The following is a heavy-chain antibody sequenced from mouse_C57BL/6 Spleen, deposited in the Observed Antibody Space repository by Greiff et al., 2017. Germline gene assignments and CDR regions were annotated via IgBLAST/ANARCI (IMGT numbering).Heavy chain of an antibody. V-gene: IGHV1-64*01. CDR1: GYTFTSYW. CDR2: IHPNSGST. J-gene: IGHJ2*01. D-gene: IGHD3-3*01. CDR3: ARDGDGY. Sequence: QVQLQQPGAELVKPGASVKLSCKASGYTFTSYWMHWVKQRPGQGLEWIGMIHPNSGSTNYNEKFKGKATLTVDKSSSTAYMQLGSLTSADSAVCYCARDGDGYWGQGTTLTVAS.